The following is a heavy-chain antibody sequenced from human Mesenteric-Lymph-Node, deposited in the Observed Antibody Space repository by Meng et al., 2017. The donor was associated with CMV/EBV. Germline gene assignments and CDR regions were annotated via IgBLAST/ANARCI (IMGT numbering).Heavy chain of an antibody. CDR3: APANH. CDR1: GFTPRSIY. CDR2: IYSGGST. J-gene: IGHJ5*02. Sequence: LSCSCAAAGFTPRSIYMIWSRQAPGKWVDWVTVIYSGGSTYYANSVNVRFTSSRDNYKDTLYLQMNSLTAEDTAVYYCAPANHWGQGTLVTVSS. V-gene: IGHV3-53*01.